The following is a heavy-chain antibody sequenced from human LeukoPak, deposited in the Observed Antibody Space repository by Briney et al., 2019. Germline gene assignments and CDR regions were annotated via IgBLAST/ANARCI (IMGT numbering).Heavy chain of an antibody. V-gene: IGHV1-8*03. J-gene: IGHJ4*02. CDR2: MNPNSGNT. CDR1: GYTFTSYD. D-gene: IGHD2-21*02. CDR3: ARGREVVVTATLPYDY. Sequence: ASVKVSCKASGYTFTSYDINWVRQATGQGLEWMGWMNPNSGNTDYAQKFQGRVTFTGNTSISTAYMELSSLRSEDTAVYYCARGREVVVTATLPYDYWGQGTLVTVSS.